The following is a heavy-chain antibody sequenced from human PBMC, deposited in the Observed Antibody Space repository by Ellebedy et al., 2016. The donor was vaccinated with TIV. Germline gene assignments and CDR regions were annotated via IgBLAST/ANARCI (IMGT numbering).Heavy chain of an antibody. J-gene: IGHJ4*02. CDR2: IDRSSSYI. V-gene: IGHV3-21*01. CDR1: GFNFNIYG. D-gene: IGHD1-26*01. CDR3: ATLEAITADY. Sequence: GESLKISXAASGFNFNIYGMNWVRQAPGKGLEWVSSIDRSSSYIYYADSVKGRFTISRDNAKNSLYLQMNSLRAEDTAVYFCATLEAITADYWGQGTLVTVSS.